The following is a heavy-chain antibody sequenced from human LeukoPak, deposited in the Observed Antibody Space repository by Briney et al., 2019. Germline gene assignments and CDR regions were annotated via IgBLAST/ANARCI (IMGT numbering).Heavy chain of an antibody. J-gene: IGHJ4*02. Sequence: ASVTVSCKASGYTFTVYYMHWARQARGQGLEWMGWINPNSGGTNYAQKFQGRVTMTGDTSISTAYMELSRLRSDDTAVYYCARDGANFQDYFDYWGQGTLVTVSS. CDR1: GYTFTVYY. D-gene: IGHD4/OR15-4a*01. CDR2: INPNSGGT. V-gene: IGHV1-2*02. CDR3: ARDGANFQDYFDY.